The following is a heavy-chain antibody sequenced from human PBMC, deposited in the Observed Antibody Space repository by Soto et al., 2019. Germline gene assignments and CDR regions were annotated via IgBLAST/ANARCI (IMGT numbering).Heavy chain of an antibody. V-gene: IGHV3-30-3*01. CDR1: GFTFSYHA. CDR3: AQRGVVARLGLVY. D-gene: IGHD2-2*01. Sequence: QVQLVESGGGVVQPGRSLRLSCAASGFTFSYHAMHWVRQAPGKGLEWVAVISNDGSNKYHADSVKGRFTISRDNSKNTLYLQMNSLRVEDTAVYYCAQRGVVARLGLVYWGQGTLVTVSS. J-gene: IGHJ4*02. CDR2: ISNDGSNK.